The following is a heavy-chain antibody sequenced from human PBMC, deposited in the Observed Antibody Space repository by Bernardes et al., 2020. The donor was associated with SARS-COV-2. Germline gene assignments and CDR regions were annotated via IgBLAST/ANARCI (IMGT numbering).Heavy chain of an antibody. D-gene: IGHD3-3*01. V-gene: IGHV1-18*01. J-gene: IGHJ6*02. Sequence: ASVQVSCKASGYTFPNYAVNWVRQAPGQGLEWVGWISAYNGNKNYAPKLQGRVTMTTDTITDTAYMELRSLRSDDTAVYFCARDDDFWSGLDNYYGMDVWGQGTTVTVSS. CDR2: ISAYNGNK. CDR3: ARDDDFWSGLDNYYGMDV. CDR1: GYTFPNYA.